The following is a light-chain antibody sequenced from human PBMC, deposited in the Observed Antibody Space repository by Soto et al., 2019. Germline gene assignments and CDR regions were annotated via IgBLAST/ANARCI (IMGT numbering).Light chain of an antibody. CDR1: QSILHSPNNKDA. CDR2: WAS. J-gene: IGKJ1*01. V-gene: IGKV4-1*01. Sequence: DIAMTQSPDSLAVSLGERATINCKSSQSILHSPNNKDALTWYQQKPGQPPKLLINWASTRESGVPDRFSGAGSGTDFTLTISSLQAEDVAVYYCQQFYTTPTFGQGTKVDIK. CDR3: QQFYTTPT.